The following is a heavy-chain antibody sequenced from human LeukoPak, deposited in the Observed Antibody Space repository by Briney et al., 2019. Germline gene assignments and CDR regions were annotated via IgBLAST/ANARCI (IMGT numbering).Heavy chain of an antibody. J-gene: IGHJ3*02. Sequence: SETLPLTCTVSGGSISSYYWSWIRQPAGKGLEWIGRIYTSGSTNYNPSLKSRVTMSVDTSKNQFSLKLSSVTAADTAVYYCARGPYCSGGSCSLGAFDIWGQGTMVTVSS. CDR3: ARGPYCSGGSCSLGAFDI. D-gene: IGHD2-15*01. CDR2: IYTSGST. CDR1: GGSISSYY. V-gene: IGHV4-4*07.